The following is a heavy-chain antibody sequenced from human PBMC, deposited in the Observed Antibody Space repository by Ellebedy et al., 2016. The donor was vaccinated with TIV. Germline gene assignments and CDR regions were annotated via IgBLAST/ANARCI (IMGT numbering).Heavy chain of an antibody. CDR3: ARGGTFIRGVIAALDY. D-gene: IGHD3-10*01. CDR1: GFPLNNQA. V-gene: IGHV3-23*01. Sequence: GGSLRLSXAASGFPLNNQAMRWVRQAPGKGMEWISTIGIAGSTYYADSVQGRFTISRDISRNTLYLQMNSLRVEDTAVYYCARGGTFIRGVIAALDYWGQGNLVIVSS. J-gene: IGHJ4*02. CDR2: IGIAGST.